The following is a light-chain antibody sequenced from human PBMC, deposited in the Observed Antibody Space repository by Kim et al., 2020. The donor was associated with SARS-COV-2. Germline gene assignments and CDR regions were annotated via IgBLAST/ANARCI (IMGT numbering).Light chain of an antibody. V-gene: IGKV1D-13*01. CDR2: DDS. CDR1: QGSGSA. CDR3: KQFNNYPHI. Sequence: IGDRATITRRARQGSGSALAWYQLKPDKAPKRLSYDDSRLVSGIPSKFSGSGYGTDSTLTIRSPQPEDLATYYGKQFNNYPHIFGQGTKREF. J-gene: IGKJ2*01.